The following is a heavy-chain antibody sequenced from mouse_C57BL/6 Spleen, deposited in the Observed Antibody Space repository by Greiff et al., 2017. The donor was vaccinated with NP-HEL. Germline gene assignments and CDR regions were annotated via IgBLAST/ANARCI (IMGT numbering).Heavy chain of an antibody. CDR2: IRNKANGSTT. Sequence: EVKLVESGGGLVQPGGSLSLSCAASGFTFTDYYMSWVRQPPGKALEWFGFIRNKANGSTTEYSASVKGRFTISRDNSQSILYLQKNAQRAEDSATYDGARSPGLDVWGTGTTVTVSS. CDR3: ARSPGLDV. CDR1: GFTFTDYY. J-gene: IGHJ1*03. V-gene: IGHV7-3*01.